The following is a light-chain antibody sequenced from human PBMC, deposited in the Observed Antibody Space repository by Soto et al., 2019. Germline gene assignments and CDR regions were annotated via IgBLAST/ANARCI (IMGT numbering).Light chain of an antibody. Sequence: SYELTQPLSVSVALGQTARITCGGNNIGSKNVHWYQQKPGQAPVLVIYRDSNRPSGIPERFSGSNSGNTATLXISRAQAGXXADYYCQVWDSSPVVFGGGTKVTVL. J-gene: IGLJ2*01. CDR1: NIGSKN. V-gene: IGLV3-9*01. CDR3: QVWDSSPVV. CDR2: RDS.